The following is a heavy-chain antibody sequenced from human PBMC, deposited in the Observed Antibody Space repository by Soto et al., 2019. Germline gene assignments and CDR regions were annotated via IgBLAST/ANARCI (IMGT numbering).Heavy chain of an antibody. CDR3: ARTYIVVVTGYYYGMDV. D-gene: IGHD2-21*02. Sequence: PGGSLRLSCAASGFTFSDYYMSWIRQAPGKGLEWVSYISSSGSTIYYADSVKGRFTISRDNAKNSLYLQMNSLRAEDTAVYYCARTYIVVVTGYYYGMDVWGQGTTVTVSS. V-gene: IGHV3-11*01. J-gene: IGHJ6*02. CDR2: ISSSGSTI. CDR1: GFTFSDYY.